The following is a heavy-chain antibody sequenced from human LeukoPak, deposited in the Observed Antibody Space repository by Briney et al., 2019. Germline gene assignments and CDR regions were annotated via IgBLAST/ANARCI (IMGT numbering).Heavy chain of an antibody. V-gene: IGHV3-7*03. Sequence: PGGSLRLSCAASGFTFSSYWMSWVRQAPGKGLEWVANIKQDGSEKYYVDSVKGRFTISRDNAKNLLYLQMISLRAEDTAVYYCARFLYSSTLKTFDCWGQGTLVTVSS. CDR3: ARFLYSSTLKTFDC. CDR1: GFTFSSYW. CDR2: IKQDGSEK. J-gene: IGHJ4*02. D-gene: IGHD6-13*01.